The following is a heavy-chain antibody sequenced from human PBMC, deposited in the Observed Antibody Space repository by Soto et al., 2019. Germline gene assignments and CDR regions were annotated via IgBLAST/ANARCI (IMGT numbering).Heavy chain of an antibody. J-gene: IGHJ5*02. CDR3: AKDMGPLGYSSSWYSWFDP. V-gene: IGHV3-23*01. CDR1: GFTFSSYA. D-gene: IGHD6-13*01. Sequence: GGSLRLSCAASGFTFSSYAMSWVRQAPGKGLEWVSAISGSGGSTYYADSVKGRFTISRDNSKNTLYLQMNSLRAEDTAVYYCAKDMGPLGYSSSWYSWFDPWGQGTLVTVSS. CDR2: ISGSGGST.